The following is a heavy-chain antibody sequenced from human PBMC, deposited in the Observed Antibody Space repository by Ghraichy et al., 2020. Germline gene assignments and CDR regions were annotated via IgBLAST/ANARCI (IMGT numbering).Heavy chain of an antibody. V-gene: IGHV3-21*01. CDR2: ISSSSSYI. Sequence: GGSLRLSCAASGFTFSSYSMNWVRQAQGKGLEWVSSISSSSSYIYYADSVKGRFTISRDNAKNSLYLQMNSLRAEDTAVYYCARDLQSNAFDIWGQGTMVTVSS. J-gene: IGHJ3*02. CDR3: ARDLQSNAFDI. CDR1: GFTFSSYS.